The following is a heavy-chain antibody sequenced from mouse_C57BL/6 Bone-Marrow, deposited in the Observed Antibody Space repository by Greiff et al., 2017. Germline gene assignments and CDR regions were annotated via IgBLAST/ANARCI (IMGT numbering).Heavy chain of an antibody. CDR1: GYTFTSYG. D-gene: IGHD1-1*01. J-gene: IGHJ2*01. Sequence: QVQLQQSGAELARPGASVKLSCKASGYTFTSYGISWVKQRTGQGLEWIGEIYPRSGNTYYNEKFKGKATLTADKSSSTAYMELRSLTSEDAAVYFCARSLRYYCRSSFDYWGQGTTLTVSS. V-gene: IGHV1-81*01. CDR3: ARSLRYYCRSSFDY. CDR2: IYPRSGNT.